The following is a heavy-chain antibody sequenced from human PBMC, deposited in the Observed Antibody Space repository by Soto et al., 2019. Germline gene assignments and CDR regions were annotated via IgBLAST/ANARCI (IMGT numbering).Heavy chain of an antibody. V-gene: IGHV4-31*02. J-gene: IGHJ6*03. CDR1: GGSISSGGYY. D-gene: IGHD1-1*01. Sequence: SETLSLTWTVSGGSISSGGYYWSWIRQHPGKGLEWIGYIYYSGSTYYNPSLKSRVTISVDTSKNQFSLKLSSVTAADTAVYYCARAVPPGKRWSYYYMDVRGKGTTVTVSS. CDR2: IYYSGST. CDR3: ARAVPPGKRWSYYYMDV.